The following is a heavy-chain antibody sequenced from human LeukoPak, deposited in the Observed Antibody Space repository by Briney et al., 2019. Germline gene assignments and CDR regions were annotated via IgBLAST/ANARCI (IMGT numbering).Heavy chain of an antibody. V-gene: IGHV3-23*01. Sequence: PGGSLRLSCAASGFTFSSFAMSWVRQAPGKGLEWVSVISGSGATTSYADSVKGRFTISRDNSKSTLYLQMNSLSAEDTAIYYCAKPSYVSGSPDAFDIWGQGTMVIVSS. D-gene: IGHD3-10*01. J-gene: IGHJ3*02. CDR2: ISGSGATT. CDR3: AKPSYVSGSPDAFDI. CDR1: GFTFSSFA.